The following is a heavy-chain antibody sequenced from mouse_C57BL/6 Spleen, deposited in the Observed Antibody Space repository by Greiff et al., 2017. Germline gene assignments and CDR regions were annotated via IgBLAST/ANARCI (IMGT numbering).Heavy chain of an antibody. J-gene: IGHJ2*01. CDR1: GYTFTSYW. Sequence: QVQLQQPGAELVRPGSSVKLSCKASGYTFTSYWMHWVKQRPIQGLEWIGNIDPSDSETHYNQKFKDKATLTVTKSSSTAYMQLSSLTSEDSAVYYCASQAYYSLDYWGQGTTLTVSS. V-gene: IGHV1-52*01. CDR3: ASQAYYSLDY. D-gene: IGHD2-12*01. CDR2: IDPSDSET.